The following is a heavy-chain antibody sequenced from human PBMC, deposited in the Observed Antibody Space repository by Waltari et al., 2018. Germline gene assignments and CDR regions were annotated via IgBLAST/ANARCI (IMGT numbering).Heavy chain of an antibody. V-gene: IGHV3-15*01. CDR2: IKSKTDGGTT. CDR1: GFTFSNAW. Sequence: EVQLVESGGGLVKPGGSLRLSCAASGFTFSNAWMSWVRQAPGKVLEWVGRIKSKTDGGTTDDAAPVKGRFTISRDDSKNTLYLQMNSLKTEDTAVYYCTTGWVGSLKGPWGQGTLVTVSS. J-gene: IGHJ5*02. CDR3: TTGWVGSLKGP. D-gene: IGHD1-26*01.